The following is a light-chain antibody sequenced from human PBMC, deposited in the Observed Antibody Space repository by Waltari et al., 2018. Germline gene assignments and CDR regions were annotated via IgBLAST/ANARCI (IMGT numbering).Light chain of an antibody. J-gene: IGKJ4*01. V-gene: IGKV4-1*01. CDR3: QQYYSTPLT. CDR2: WAS. Sequence: DIVMTQSPDSLAVSPGERATINCKSSQSVLYSSNTKNCLAWYQKKPGQPPKLLIYWASTRESGVPDRVRGSRSGTDFTLTISSLQAEDVAVYYCQQYYSTPLTFGGGTKVEIK. CDR1: QSVLYSSNTKNC.